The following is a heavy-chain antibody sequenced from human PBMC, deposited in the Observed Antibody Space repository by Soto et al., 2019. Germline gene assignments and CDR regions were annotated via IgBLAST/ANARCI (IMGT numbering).Heavy chain of an antibody. CDR2: IYWDDDK. CDR1: GFSLSTSGVG. CDR3: AHRIAARPISDWVDP. Sequence: SGPTLVNPTQTLTLTCTFSGFSLSTSGVGVGWIRQPPGKALEWLALIYWDDDKRYSPSLESMLTITKDTSKNQVVLTMTNMDPVDTATYYCAHRIAARPISDWVDPWGQGTLVTVSS. D-gene: IGHD6-6*01. V-gene: IGHV2-5*02. J-gene: IGHJ5*02.